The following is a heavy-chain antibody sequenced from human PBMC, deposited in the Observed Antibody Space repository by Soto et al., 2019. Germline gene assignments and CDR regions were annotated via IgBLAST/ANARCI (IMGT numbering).Heavy chain of an antibody. CDR2: IYWNDDK. Sequence: KSGPTLVNPTQTLTLTGTFSGFSLRTSGVGVGWIRQPPGKAPEWLALIYWNDDKRYSPSLKSRLTITKDTSKNQVVLTMTDMDPVDTGTYYCAQRLGSRGSFDYWGQGSLVTVSS. CDR3: AQRLGSRGSFDY. V-gene: IGHV2-5*01. J-gene: IGHJ4*02. CDR1: GFSLRTSGVG. D-gene: IGHD6-25*01.